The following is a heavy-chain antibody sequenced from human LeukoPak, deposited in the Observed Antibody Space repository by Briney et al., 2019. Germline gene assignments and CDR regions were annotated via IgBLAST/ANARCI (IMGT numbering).Heavy chain of an antibody. CDR3: ARGLPLGYCTYGVCYPPKHFDF. J-gene: IGHJ4*02. CDR1: GYTFTSYD. CDR2: VNPKSGNT. D-gene: IGHD2-8*01. V-gene: IGHV1-8*03. Sequence: GASVKVSCKASGYTFTSYDINWVRQAPGRGLEWMGWVNPKSGNTGYKQKFQARVTITRDTSITTAYMELSSLTSDDTAVYFCARGLPLGYCTYGVCYPPKHFDFWGQGTLVTVSS.